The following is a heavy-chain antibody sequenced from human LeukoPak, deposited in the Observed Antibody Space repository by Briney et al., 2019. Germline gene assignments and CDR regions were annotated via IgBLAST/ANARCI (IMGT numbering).Heavy chain of an antibody. D-gene: IGHD4-17*01. CDR3: AKPTWVTTYQDDAFDI. Sequence: GGSLRLSCAASGFTFSSYAMSWVRQAPGKGLEWVSAISGSGGSTYYADSVKGRFTISRDNSKNTLYLQMNSLRAEDTAVYYCAKPTWVTTYQDDAFDIWGQGTMVTVSS. J-gene: IGHJ3*02. CDR1: GFTFSSYA. V-gene: IGHV3-23*01. CDR2: ISGSGGST.